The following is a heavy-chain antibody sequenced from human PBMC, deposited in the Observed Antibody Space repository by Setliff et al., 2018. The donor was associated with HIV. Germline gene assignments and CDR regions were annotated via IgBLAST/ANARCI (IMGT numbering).Heavy chain of an antibody. CDR1: GFTFSDYY. CDR2: ISGSGSGV. J-gene: IGHJ4*02. D-gene: IGHD3-16*01. V-gene: IGHV3-11*01. CDR3: ARDLIWGFDY. Sequence: GGSLRLSCVASGFTFSDYYMSWIRQAPGKGLEWVSYISGSGSGVDYADSVKGRFTVSRDNARSSLYLQLNSLRSEDTAVYYCARDLIWGFDYWGQGTPVTVSS.